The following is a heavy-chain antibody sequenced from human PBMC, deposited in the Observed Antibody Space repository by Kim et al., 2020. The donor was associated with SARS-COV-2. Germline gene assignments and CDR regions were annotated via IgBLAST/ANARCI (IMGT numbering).Heavy chain of an antibody. CDR1: GFTFSSYS. Sequence: GGSLRLSCAASGFTFSSYSMNWVRQAPGKGLEWVSSISSSSSYIYYADSVKGRFTISRDNAKNSLYLQMNSLRAEDTAVYYCARVMPHSSSSRVFDYWGQGTLVTVSS. CDR2: ISSSSSYI. J-gene: IGHJ4*02. V-gene: IGHV3-21*01. D-gene: IGHD6-6*01. CDR3: ARVMPHSSSSRVFDY.